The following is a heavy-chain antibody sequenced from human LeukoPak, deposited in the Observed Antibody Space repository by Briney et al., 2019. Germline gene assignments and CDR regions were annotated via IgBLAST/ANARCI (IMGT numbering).Heavy chain of an antibody. CDR1: GFTFSSYW. CDR3: AKVDLAAAGTGPPDY. CDR2: IRYDGSNK. V-gene: IGHV3-30*02. Sequence: GGSLRLSCAASGFTFSSYWMHWVRQAPGKGLEWVAFIRYDGSNKYYADSVKGRFTISRDNSKNTLYLQMNSLRAEDTAVYYCAKVDLAAAGTGPPDYWGQGTLVTVSS. J-gene: IGHJ4*02. D-gene: IGHD6-13*01.